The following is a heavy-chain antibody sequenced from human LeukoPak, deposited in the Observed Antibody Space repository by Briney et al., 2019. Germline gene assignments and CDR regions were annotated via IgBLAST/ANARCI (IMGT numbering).Heavy chain of an antibody. Sequence: PGGALRLSCAASGFTFSSYGMHWVRQAPGKGLEWVSAISDSGNTYHADSVKGRFTISRDSSKNTLLLQMNRLRPEDAAVYYCAKAPVTTCRGAYCYPFDYWGQGTLVTVSS. CDR2: ISDSGNT. J-gene: IGHJ4*02. CDR3: AKAPVTTCRGAYCYPFDY. D-gene: IGHD2-21*01. CDR1: GFTFSSYG. V-gene: IGHV3-23*01.